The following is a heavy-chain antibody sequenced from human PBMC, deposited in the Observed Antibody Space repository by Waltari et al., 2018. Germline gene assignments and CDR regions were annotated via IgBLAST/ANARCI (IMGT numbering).Heavy chain of an antibody. Sequence: EVQLLESGGGLVQPGGSLRLSCAASGFTFSSYAMRWVRQAPGKGLEWVSAISGSGGSTYYADSVKGRFTISRDNSKNTLYLQMNSLRAEDTAVYYCATHGDFPTDAFDIWGQGTMVTVSS. CDR1: GFTFSSYA. CDR3: ATHGDFPTDAFDI. CDR2: ISGSGGST. V-gene: IGHV3-23*01. J-gene: IGHJ3*02. D-gene: IGHD3-10*01.